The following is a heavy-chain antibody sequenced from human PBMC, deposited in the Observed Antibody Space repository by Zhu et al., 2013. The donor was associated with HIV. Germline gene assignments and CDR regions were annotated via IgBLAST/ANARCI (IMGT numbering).Heavy chain of an antibody. CDR2: IIPFFGIA. J-gene: IGHJ4*02. CDR1: GGTFSSYA. D-gene: IGHD5-18*01. V-gene: IGHV1-69*04. CDR3: ARGRHSYGHPYFDY. Sequence: QVQLVQSGAEVKKPGSSVKVSCKASGGTFSSYAISWVRQAPGQGLEWMGWIIPFFGIANYAQKLQGRVTMTTDTSTSTAYMELRSLRSDDTAVYYCARGRHSYGHPYFDYWGQGTLVTVSS.